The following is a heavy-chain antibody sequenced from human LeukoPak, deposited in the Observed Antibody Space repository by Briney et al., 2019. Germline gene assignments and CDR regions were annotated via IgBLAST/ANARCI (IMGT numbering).Heavy chain of an antibody. Sequence: GGSLRLSCAVSGFTFSSSAMSWVRQAPGKGLEWVSSISGNSVYTVYADSVKGRFTISRDNSKNTLYLQMNSLRAEDTAVYYCARDRWGIVGATPDRWGQGTLVTVSS. V-gene: IGHV3-23*01. D-gene: IGHD1-26*01. CDR3: ARDRWGIVGATPDR. J-gene: IGHJ5*02. CDR2: ISGNSVYT. CDR1: GFTFSSSA.